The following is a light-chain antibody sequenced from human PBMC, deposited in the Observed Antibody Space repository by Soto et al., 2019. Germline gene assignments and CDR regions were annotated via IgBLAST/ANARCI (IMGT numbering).Light chain of an antibody. CDR2: FAS. CDR3: LQYSSYPWT. Sequence: DIQMTQSPSAMSASVGDGVTITCRASQGVSNYLAWFQQHPGKVPKRLIYFASSLQSGVPSRFIGSGSATKFTLTISGLQPEDVATYYCLQYSSYPWTFGQGTKV. CDR1: QGVSNY. V-gene: IGKV1-17*03. J-gene: IGKJ1*01.